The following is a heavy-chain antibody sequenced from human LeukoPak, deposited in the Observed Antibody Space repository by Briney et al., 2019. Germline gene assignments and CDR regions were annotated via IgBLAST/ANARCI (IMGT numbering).Heavy chain of an antibody. D-gene: IGHD3-10*01. CDR2: IYYSGST. V-gene: IGHV4-61*05. Sequence: SETLSLTCTVSGGSIGSSNYYWGCIRQPPGKGLERIGYIYYSGSTNYNPSLKSRVTISVDTSKNQFSLKLSSVTAADTAVYYCARRGGSGNYGMDVWGQGTTVTVSS. CDR1: GGSIGSSNYY. CDR3: ARRGGSGNYGMDV. J-gene: IGHJ6*02.